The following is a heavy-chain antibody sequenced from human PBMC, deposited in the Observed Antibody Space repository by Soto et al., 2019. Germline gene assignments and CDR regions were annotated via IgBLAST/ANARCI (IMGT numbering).Heavy chain of an antibody. CDR1: GYSFTSYW. CDR2: IDPSDSYT. CDR3: AREAYGYLDYYYRMDV. J-gene: IGHJ6*02. Sequence: PGESLKISCKGSGYSFTSYWISWVRQMPGKGLEWMGRIDPSDSYTNYSPSFQGHVTISADKSISTAYLQWSSLKASDTAMYYCAREAYGYLDYYYRMDVWGQGTTVTVSS. V-gene: IGHV5-10-1*01. D-gene: IGHD5-18*01.